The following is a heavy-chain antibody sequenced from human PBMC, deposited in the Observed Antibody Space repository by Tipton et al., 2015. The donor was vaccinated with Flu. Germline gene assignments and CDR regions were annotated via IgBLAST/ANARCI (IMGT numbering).Heavy chain of an antibody. CDR2: MYSSGTT. CDR1: GGSISSSSHY. CDR3: ACRGSCYH. J-gene: IGHJ4*02. Sequence: TLSLTCTVSGGSISSSSHYWSWIRQPAGKGLEWIGRMYSSGTTKYNPSLKSRVTMSVDTTKDQFSLKLSSVTAADTAVYYCACRGSCYHWGQGTLVTASS. V-gene: IGHV4-61*02. D-gene: IGHD1-26*01.